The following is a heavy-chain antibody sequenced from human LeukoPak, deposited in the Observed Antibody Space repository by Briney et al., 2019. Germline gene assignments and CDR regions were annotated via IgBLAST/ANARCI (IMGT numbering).Heavy chain of an antibody. J-gene: IGHJ4*02. V-gene: IGHV1-69*04. Sequence: SVKVSCKASGGTFSSYVISWVRQAPGQGLEWMGRIIPIFGIANYAQKFQGRVTITADKSTSTAYMELSSLRSEDTAVYYCFYDSSGYYLTNFDYWGQGTLVTVSS. CDR2: IIPIFGIA. D-gene: IGHD3-22*01. CDR1: GGTFSSYV. CDR3: FYDSSGYYLTNFDY.